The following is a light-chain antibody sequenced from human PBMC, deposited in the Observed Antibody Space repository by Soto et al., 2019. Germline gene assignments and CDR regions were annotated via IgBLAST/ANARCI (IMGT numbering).Light chain of an antibody. CDR1: QSIGHF. Sequence: DIQVTQSPSSLSTSIGDKVTITCRASQSIGHFLNWYQQKPGKAPNLIIYATSTLRSGVPSRFTGSGSGTDFTLIITNLQPQDFADYFCQQDYDIPHTFGQGTSLEI. J-gene: IGKJ2*01. CDR3: QQDYDIPHT. CDR2: ATS. V-gene: IGKV1-39*01.